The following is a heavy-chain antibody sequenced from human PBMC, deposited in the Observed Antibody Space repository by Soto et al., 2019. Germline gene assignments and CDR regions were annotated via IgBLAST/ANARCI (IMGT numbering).Heavy chain of an antibody. CDR2: INSDGSST. Sequence: PGGSLRLSCAASGSTFSNFWMHWVRQAPGKGLVWVSRINSDGSSTMYRDSVKGRFTIFRDNAKSTLFLQMNSLRAEDTAVYYCTRDPAPIGWYDYWGQGTLVTVSS. J-gene: IGHJ4*02. V-gene: IGHV3-74*03. D-gene: IGHD6-19*01. CDR3: TRDPAPIGWYDY. CDR1: GSTFSNFW.